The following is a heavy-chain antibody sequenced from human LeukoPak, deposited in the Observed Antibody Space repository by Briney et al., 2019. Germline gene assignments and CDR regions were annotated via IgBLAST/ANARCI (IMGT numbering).Heavy chain of an antibody. V-gene: IGHV3-23*01. Sequence: GGSLRLSCAASGFTFSSYAMSWVRQAPGKGLEWVSGVSGSGSSTYYAHSVKGRFTISRDNYKNTFYLQLNGLGAEDTAVYFCAKGGHRGGWYYFDYWGQGTLVTVSS. D-gene: IGHD6-19*01. CDR2: VSGSGSST. CDR3: AKGGHRGGWYYFDY. J-gene: IGHJ4*02. CDR1: GFTFSSYA.